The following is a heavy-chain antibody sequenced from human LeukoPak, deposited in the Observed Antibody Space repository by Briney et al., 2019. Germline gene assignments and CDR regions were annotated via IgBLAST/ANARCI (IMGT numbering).Heavy chain of an antibody. Sequence: PGGSLRLSCAASGFTFSSYAMSWVRQAPGKGLEWVSANSGSGGSTYYADSVKGRFTISRDNSKNTLYLQMNSLRAEDTAVYYCAKNLDYYDSSGTGEDYWGQGTLVTVSS. V-gene: IGHV3-23*01. D-gene: IGHD3-22*01. CDR3: AKNLDYYDSSGTGEDY. CDR2: NSGSGGST. J-gene: IGHJ4*02. CDR1: GFTFSSYA.